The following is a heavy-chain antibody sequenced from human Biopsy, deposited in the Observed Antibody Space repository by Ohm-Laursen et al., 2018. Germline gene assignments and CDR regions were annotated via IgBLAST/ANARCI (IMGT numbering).Heavy chain of an antibody. CDR3: AHERRWRNFDY. CDR1: GFSLSTTEVG. Sequence: STQTLTLTCTFSGFSLSTTEVGVGWIRQPPGKALEWLALIYWSGDKRYSPSLKSRLTITKDTSKSQVVLTMTNMDPVGTATYYCAHERRWRNFDYWGQGTLVTVSS. V-gene: IGHV2-5*01. J-gene: IGHJ4*02. D-gene: IGHD4-23*01. CDR2: IYWSGDK.